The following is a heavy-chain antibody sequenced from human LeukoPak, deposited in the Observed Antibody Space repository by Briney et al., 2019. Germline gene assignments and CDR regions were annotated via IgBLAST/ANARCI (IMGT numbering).Heavy chain of an antibody. CDR1: GGSISSYS. J-gene: IGHJ4*02. CDR3: VSSYGGYVLDY. Sequence: SETLSLTCTVSGGSISSYSWNWIRQSPGKGLEWIGRVYHSGSINYNPSLKSRVTISVDTSKNQFSLNLSSVTAADTAVYYCVSSYGGYVLDYRGQGTLVIVSS. CDR2: VYHSGSI. V-gene: IGHV4-59*01. D-gene: IGHD5-12*01.